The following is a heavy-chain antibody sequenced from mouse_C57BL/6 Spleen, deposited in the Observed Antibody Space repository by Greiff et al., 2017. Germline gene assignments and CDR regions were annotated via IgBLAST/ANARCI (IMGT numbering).Heavy chain of an antibody. V-gene: IGHV3-6*01. J-gene: IGHJ2*01. Sequence: VQLQQSGPGLVKPSQSLSLTGSVTGYSITSGYYWNWIRQFPGNKLEWMGYISYDGSNNYNPSLKNRISITRDTSKNQFFLKLNSVTTEDTATYYCARADYFDYWGQGTTLTVSS. CDR3: ARADYFDY. CDR1: GYSITSGYY. CDR2: ISYDGSN.